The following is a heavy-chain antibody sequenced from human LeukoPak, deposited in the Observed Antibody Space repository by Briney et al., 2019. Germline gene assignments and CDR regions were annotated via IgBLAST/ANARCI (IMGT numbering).Heavy chain of an antibody. D-gene: IGHD1-26*01. Sequence: GGSLRLSCAASAFSLNAYNMNWVRQAPGKGLEWVSSISYTGTYIYCADSVKGRFTISRDNAQNSLYLQMNSLRAEDTAIYYCVRDRGTYRPIDYWGQGTLVTVSS. J-gene: IGHJ4*02. CDR3: VRDRGTYRPIDY. V-gene: IGHV3-21*04. CDR1: AFSLNAYN. CDR2: ISYTGTYI.